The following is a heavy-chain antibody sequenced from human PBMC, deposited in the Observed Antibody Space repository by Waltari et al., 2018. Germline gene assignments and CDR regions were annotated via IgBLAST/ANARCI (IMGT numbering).Heavy chain of an antibody. D-gene: IGHD1-26*01. CDR2: IIPILGIA. CDR1: GGTFSSYT. CDR3: ASGVIIVGAGAFDY. Sequence: QVQLVQSGAEVKKPGSSVKVSCKASGGTFSSYTVSWVRPAPGQGLEWMGRIIPILGIANYAQKFQGRVTINADKSTSTAYMELSSLRSEDTAVYYCASGVIIVGAGAFDYWGQGTLVTVSS. V-gene: IGHV1-69*02. J-gene: IGHJ4*02.